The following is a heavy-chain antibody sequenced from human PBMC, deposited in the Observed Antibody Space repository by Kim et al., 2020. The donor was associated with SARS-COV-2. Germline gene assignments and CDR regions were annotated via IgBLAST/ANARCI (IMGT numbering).Heavy chain of an antibody. CDR1: GFTFDNYA. J-gene: IGHJ6*02. V-gene: IGHV3-9*01. Sequence: GGSLRHSCVASGFTFDNYAMHWVRQAPGKGLEWVSGISWNSDRTSYADSVRGRFTISRDDAKNSLYLHMNSLRPEDTALYYCARVSGSYLNYYFPMDVWGQGTTVTVSS. D-gene: IGHD1-26*01. CDR2: ISWNSDRT. CDR3: ARVSGSYLNYYFPMDV.